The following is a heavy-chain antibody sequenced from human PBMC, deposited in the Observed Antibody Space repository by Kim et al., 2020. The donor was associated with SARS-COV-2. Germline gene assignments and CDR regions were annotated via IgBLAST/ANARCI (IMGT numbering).Heavy chain of an antibody. J-gene: IGHJ4*02. Sequence: SETLSLTCTVSGGSISSGGYYWSWIRQHPGKGLEWIGYIYYSGSTYYNPSLKSRVTISVDTSKNQFSLKLSSVTAADTAVYYCARVFRGDYLFDYWGQGTLVTVSS. D-gene: IGHD4-17*01. CDR2: IYYSGST. V-gene: IGHV4-31*03. CDR3: ARVFRGDYLFDY. CDR1: GGSISSGGYY.